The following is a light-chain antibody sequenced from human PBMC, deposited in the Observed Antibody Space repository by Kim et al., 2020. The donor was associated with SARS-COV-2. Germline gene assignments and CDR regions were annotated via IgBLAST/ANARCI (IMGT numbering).Light chain of an antibody. Sequence: QAGLTQPPSVSKGLRQTATLTCTGNSNIVGNQGAAWLQQHQGHPPKLLSYRNNNRPSGISERFSASRSGNTASLTITGLQPEDEADYYCSALDSSPSEVFGGGTQLTVL. J-gene: IGLJ3*02. CDR1: SNIVGNQG. V-gene: IGLV10-54*02. CDR2: RNN. CDR3: SALDSSPSEV.